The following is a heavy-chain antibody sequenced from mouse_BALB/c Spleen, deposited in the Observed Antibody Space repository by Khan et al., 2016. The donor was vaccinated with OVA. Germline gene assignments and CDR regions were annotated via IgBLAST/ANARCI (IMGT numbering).Heavy chain of an antibody. CDR1: GFSLTTYG. CDR3: ARWFDVYSSLYAMDY. J-gene: IGHJ4*01. D-gene: IGHD2-3*01. CDR2: IWSDGST. Sequence: QVQLKESGPGLVAPSQSLSITCTVSGFSLTTYGVHWVRQPPGKGLEWLVVIWSDGSTNYNSVLKSRLSISKDNSKSQVFLKMNSLQTDDTAMYYCARWFDVYSSLYAMDYWGQGTSVTVSS. V-gene: IGHV2-6*02.